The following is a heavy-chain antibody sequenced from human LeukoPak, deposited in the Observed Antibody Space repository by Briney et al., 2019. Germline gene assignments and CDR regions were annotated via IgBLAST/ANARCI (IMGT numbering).Heavy chain of an antibody. CDR1: GGSISSGGYY. V-gene: IGHV4-31*03. CDR2: IYYSGST. D-gene: IGHD3-22*01. Sequence: SETLSLTCTVSGGSISSGGYYWSWIRQHPGKGLEWIGYIYYSGSTYYNPSLKSRVTISVDTSKNQFSLKLSSVTAADTAVYYCARAGDYYDSSGYPNYFDYWGQGTLVTVSS. J-gene: IGHJ4*02. CDR3: ARAGDYYDSSGYPNYFDY.